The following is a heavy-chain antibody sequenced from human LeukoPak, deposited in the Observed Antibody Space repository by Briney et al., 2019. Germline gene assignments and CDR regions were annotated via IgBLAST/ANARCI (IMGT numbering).Heavy chain of an antibody. J-gene: IGHJ5*02. CDR3: ARAPEGMSMIRRTPVGRFDP. CDR1: GYTFSVWY. V-gene: IGHV1-2*02. CDR2: INPNGGAT. Sequence: ASVKVSCKAAGYTFSVWYMHWVRQAPGQGPEGMGWINPNGGATNYAQKFQGRVTLSTNTSISTVYMELTRLTSDDTAVNYCARAPEGMSMIRRTPVGRFDPWGQGTLVTVSS. D-gene: IGHD3-16*01.